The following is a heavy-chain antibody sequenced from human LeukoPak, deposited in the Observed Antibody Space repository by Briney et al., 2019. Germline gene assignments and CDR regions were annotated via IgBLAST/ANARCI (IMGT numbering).Heavy chain of an antibody. CDR3: AISGWYHNIDLDY. J-gene: IGHJ4*02. D-gene: IGHD6-19*01. V-gene: IGHV1-2*02. CDR1: GGTFSSYA. Sequence: ASVKVSCKASGGTFSSYAISWVRQAPGQGLEWMGWINPNSGGTNYAQKFQGRVTMTRDTSISTAYMELSRLRSDDTAVYYCAISGWYHNIDLDYWGQGTLVTVSS. CDR2: INPNSGGT.